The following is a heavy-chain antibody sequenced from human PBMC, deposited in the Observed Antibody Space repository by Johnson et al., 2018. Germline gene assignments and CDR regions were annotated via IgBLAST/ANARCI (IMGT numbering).Heavy chain of an antibody. CDR2: MNPNSGNT. J-gene: IGHJ1*01. D-gene: IGHD6-13*01. V-gene: IGHV1-8*01. CDR3: ARDLGIAAAGWDTTPFQH. Sequence: QVQLVESGAEVKKPGASVKVSCKASGYTFTSYDINWVRQATGQGLEWMGWMNPNSGNTGYAQKFQGRVTMTRNTSISTAYMELSSLRSEDTAVYYCARDLGIAAAGWDTTPFQHWGQGTLVTVSS. CDR1: GYTFTSYD.